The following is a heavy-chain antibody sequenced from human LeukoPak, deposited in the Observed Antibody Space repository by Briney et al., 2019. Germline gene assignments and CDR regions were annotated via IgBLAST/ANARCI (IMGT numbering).Heavy chain of an antibody. CDR3: ARDFDGPRASDY. J-gene: IGHJ4*02. Sequence: HSGGSLRLSCAASGFTFSYFWMHWFRQTPGKGLVWVSCTNTDGSYSSYADSVKGRFTISRDNVRNTLYLQMSSLRAEDSAAYYCARDFDGPRASDYWGQGISVTVSS. D-gene: IGHD4-17*01. CDR2: TNTDGSYS. V-gene: IGHV3-74*01. CDR1: GFTFSYFW.